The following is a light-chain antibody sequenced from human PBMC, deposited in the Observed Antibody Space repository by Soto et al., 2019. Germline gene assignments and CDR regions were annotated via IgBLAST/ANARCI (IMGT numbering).Light chain of an antibody. CDR3: RQRRGWPLT. Sequence: EIVLTQSPATLSLSPGERATLSCWASQSIDGYVAWFQQKPGQPPRLLIYDVSNRAVGVPARFSGSGSGTDYTLTINSLEREDFAVYYCRQRRGWPLTFGGGTKVEI. CDR2: DVS. CDR1: QSIDGY. V-gene: IGKV3-11*01. J-gene: IGKJ4*01.